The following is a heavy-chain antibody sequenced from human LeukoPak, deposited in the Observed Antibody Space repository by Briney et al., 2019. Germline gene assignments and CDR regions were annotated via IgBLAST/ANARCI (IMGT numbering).Heavy chain of an antibody. V-gene: IGHV3-23*01. D-gene: IGHD3-22*01. CDR1: GFTFSSYA. CDR3: ARDVYYSLAP. J-gene: IGHJ5*02. CDR2: ISGSGGST. Sequence: PGGSLRLSCAASGFTFSSYAMSWVRQAPGKGLEWVSAISGSGGSTYYADSVKGRFTISRDNAKNTVYLQMNNLRAEDTAVYFCARDVYYSLAPWGQGTQVTVSS.